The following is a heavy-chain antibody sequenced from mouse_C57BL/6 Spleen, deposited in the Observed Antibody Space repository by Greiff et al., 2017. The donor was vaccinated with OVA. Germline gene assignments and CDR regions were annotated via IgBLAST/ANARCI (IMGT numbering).Heavy chain of an antibody. CDR1: GYTFTSYW. V-gene: IGHV1-61*01. Sequence: QVQLKQPGAELVRPGSSVKLSCKASGYTFTSYWMDWVKQRPGQGLEWIGNIYPSDSETHYNQKFKDKATLTVDKSSSTAYMQLSSLTSEDSAVYYCAIGGYGTSFDYWGQGTTLTVSS. J-gene: IGHJ2*01. CDR3: AIGGYGTSFDY. D-gene: IGHD2-2*01. CDR2: IYPSDSET.